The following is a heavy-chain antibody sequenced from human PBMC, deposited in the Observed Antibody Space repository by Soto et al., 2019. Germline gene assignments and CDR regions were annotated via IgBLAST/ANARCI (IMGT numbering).Heavy chain of an antibody. V-gene: IGHV3-30*18. CDR1: GFTFSSYG. CDR3: AKGRGVQEPYPLDAFDI. Sequence: QVQLVESGGGVVQPGRSLRLSCAASGFTFSSYGMHWVRQAPGKGLEWVAVISYDGSNKYYADSVKGRFTISRDNSKNTLYLQMNSLRAEDTAVYYCAKGRGVQEPYPLDAFDIWGQGTMVTVSS. J-gene: IGHJ3*02. CDR2: ISYDGSNK. D-gene: IGHD3-10*01.